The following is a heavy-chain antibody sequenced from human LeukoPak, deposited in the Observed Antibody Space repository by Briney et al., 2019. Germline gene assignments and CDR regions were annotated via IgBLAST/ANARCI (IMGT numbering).Heavy chain of an antibody. CDR2: IKQDGSEK. V-gene: IGHV3-7*03. CDR1: GFTFSSYW. D-gene: IGHD1-7*01. CDR3: AKTNWNYAYFDY. Sequence: GGSLRPSCAASGFTFSSYWMSWVRQAPGKGLEWVANIKQDGSEKYYVDSVKGRFTISRDNAKNSLYLQMNSLRAEDTAVYYCAKTNWNYAYFDYWGQGTLVTVSS. J-gene: IGHJ4*02.